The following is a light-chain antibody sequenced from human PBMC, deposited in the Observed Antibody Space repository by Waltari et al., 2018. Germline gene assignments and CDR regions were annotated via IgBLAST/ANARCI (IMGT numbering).Light chain of an antibody. CDR3: QQYNNWPLFT. Sequence: EIVMTQSPATLSVSPGERATLSCRAGQSVSSNLAWYQQKPGQAPRLLIFGASTRTTGIPARFSGSGSGTEFILTISSMQSEDFAVYYCQQYNNWPLFTFGPGTKVDIK. CDR1: QSVSSN. V-gene: IGKV3-15*01. CDR2: GAS. J-gene: IGKJ3*01.